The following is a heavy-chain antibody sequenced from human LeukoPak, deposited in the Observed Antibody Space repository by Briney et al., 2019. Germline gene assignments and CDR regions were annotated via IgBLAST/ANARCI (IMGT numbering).Heavy chain of an antibody. CDR1: GFTFSTYA. CDR2: IGASGGDT. Sequence: GGSLRLSCAASGFTFSTYALSWVRQAPGRGLEWVSSIGASGGDTYYPDSVKGRFTISRDNFKNTLYLQMNSLKVEDTAVYYCAKVRPDDHSNYFDYWGQGTLVTVSS. V-gene: IGHV3-23*01. D-gene: IGHD4-11*01. CDR3: AKVRPDDHSNYFDY. J-gene: IGHJ4*02.